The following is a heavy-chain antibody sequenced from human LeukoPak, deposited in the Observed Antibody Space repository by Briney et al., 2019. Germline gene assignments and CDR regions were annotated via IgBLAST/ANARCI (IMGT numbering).Heavy chain of an antibody. V-gene: IGHV4-30-4*08. CDR2: IYYSGST. CDR3: ARDLLYSSPGFDY. CDR1: GGSISSGDFC. Sequence: PSETLSLXCTVSGGSISSGDFCWSWIRQPPGKGLEWIGYIYYSGSTYYNPSLKSRVTISVDTSKNQFSLKLSSVTAADTAVYYCARDLLYSSPGFDYWGQGTLVTVSS. J-gene: IGHJ4*02. D-gene: IGHD6-13*01.